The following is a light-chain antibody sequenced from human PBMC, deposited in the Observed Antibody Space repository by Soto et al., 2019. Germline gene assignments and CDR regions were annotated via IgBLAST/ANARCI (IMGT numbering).Light chain of an antibody. Sequence: IHVSQSPSTVAASVGARVTLTXRASQSVSGWFAWDQQDPGXAPKXXXDNXASLERGGPSRLSGSGSGTEFPLTISSLHPEYFANYYCQQYKSDSWAFGQGTKVDIK. CDR2: NXA. V-gene: IGKV1-5*01. CDR1: QSVSGW. J-gene: IGKJ1*01. CDR3: QQYKSDSWA.